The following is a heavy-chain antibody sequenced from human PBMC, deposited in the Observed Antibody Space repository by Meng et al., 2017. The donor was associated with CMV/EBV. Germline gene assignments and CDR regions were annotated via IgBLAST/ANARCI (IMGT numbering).Heavy chain of an antibody. V-gene: IGHV1-46*01. CDR1: GYTFTSYY. D-gene: IGHD2-2*01. CDR2: INPSDGIT. CDR3: ARDRRYCSSTSCYQHPYYYYYGMDV. J-gene: IGHJ6*02. Sequence: ASVKVSCKASGYTFTSYYMHWVRQAPGQGLEWMGIINPSDGITSYAQKFQGRVTMTRDTSTSTVYMELSSLRSEDTAVYYCARDRRYCSSTSCYQHPYYYYYGMDVWGQGTTVTVSS.